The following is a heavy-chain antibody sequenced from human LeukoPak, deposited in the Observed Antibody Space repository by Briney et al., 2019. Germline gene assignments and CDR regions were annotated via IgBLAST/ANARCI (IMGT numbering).Heavy chain of an antibody. CDR1: GASVTTTAYF. V-gene: IGHV4-61*02. CDR2: IYASGNI. Sequence: SETLSLTCSVSGASVTTTAYFWNWIRQPAGEGLEWIRRIYASGNIHYNPSLRSRVTMSLDTSKNQFSLTMNSVTAADSAVYFCASYREAYDLYPHGLDVWGRGTVVTVS. J-gene: IGHJ3*01. D-gene: IGHD5-24*01. CDR3: ASYREAYDLYPHGLDV.